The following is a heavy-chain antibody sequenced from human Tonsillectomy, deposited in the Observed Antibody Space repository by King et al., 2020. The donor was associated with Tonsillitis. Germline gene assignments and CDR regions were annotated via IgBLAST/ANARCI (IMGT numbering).Heavy chain of an antibody. CDR3: ARGESVNYFYAMDV. Sequence: VQLQESGPGLVKPSETLSLTCTVSGGPMSSGGYFWSWIRQHPGKGLEWIGYSYDSGNTYYNPSLASRVTISVDRSKNQFSLKLNSVTAADTAVYYCARGESVNYFYAMDVWGQGTTVTVSS. CDR1: GGPMSSGGYF. CDR2: SYDSGNT. D-gene: IGHD5/OR15-5a*01. J-gene: IGHJ6*02. V-gene: IGHV4-31*03.